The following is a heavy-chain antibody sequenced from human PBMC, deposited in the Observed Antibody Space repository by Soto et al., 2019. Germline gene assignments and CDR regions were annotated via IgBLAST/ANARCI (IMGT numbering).Heavy chain of an antibody. V-gene: IGHV1-69*06. J-gene: IGHJ5*02. Sequence: GASVKVSCKASGGTFSSYAISWVRQAPGQGLEWMGGIIPIFGTAYVQKFQGRVTMTWDTSITTAYMELSSLRSEDTAVYFCARGIKYGAYSRWFDPWGQGTLVTVSS. CDR1: GGTFSSYA. D-gene: IGHD4-17*01. CDR3: ARGIKYGAYSRWFDP. CDR2: IIPIFGTA.